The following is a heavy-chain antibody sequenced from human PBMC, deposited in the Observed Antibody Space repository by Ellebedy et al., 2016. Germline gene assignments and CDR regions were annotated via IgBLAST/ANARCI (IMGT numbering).Heavy chain of an antibody. J-gene: IGHJ6*03. CDR1: GGTFSSYA. D-gene: IGHD3-10*01. CDR2: IIPIFGTA. V-gene: IGHV1-69*13. CDR3: ARDVSFYGSGMHYYYYYMDV. Sequence: SVKVSCXASGGTFSSYAINWVRQAPGQGLEWMGGIIPIFGTANYAQKFQGRVTITADESTSTAYMELSSLRSEDTAVYYCARDVSFYGSGMHYYYYYMDVWGKGTTVTVSS.